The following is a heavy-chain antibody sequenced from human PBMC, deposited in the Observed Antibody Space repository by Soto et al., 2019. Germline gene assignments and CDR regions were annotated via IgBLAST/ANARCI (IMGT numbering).Heavy chain of an antibody. CDR2: ISSGGDHT. J-gene: IGHJ5*01. CDR3: ATVFVEWFDS. CDR1: GFIFSDYY. Sequence: GGSLRLSCAASGFIFSDYYMTWIRQAPGKGLEWISYISSGGDHTTYADSVKGRFTISRDNAKNSLYLQMNSLRAEDTAVYYCATVFVEWFDSWGHGSLVTVSS. D-gene: IGHD3-3*01. V-gene: IGHV3-11*06.